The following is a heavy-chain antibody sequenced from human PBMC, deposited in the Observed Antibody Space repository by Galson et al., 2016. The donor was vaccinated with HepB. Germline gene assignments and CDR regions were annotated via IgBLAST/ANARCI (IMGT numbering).Heavy chain of an antibody. V-gene: IGHV3-13*01. J-gene: IGHJ4*02. Sequence: SLRLSCAASGFIFSDYDMHWVRQVTGKSLEWVSAIDSAGDTFYPGSVKGRFTISRENAKNSLYLQMNGLRAGDTALYYCARALLGGGAGGSDTVAVPSAMDHWGQGTLVTVSS. CDR3: ARALLGGGAGGSDTVAVPSAMDH. D-gene: IGHD2-2*01. CDR1: GFIFSDYD. CDR2: IDSAGDT.